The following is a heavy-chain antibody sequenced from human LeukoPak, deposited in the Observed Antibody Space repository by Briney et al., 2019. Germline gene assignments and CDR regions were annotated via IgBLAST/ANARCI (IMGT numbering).Heavy chain of an antibody. CDR2: IYYSGST. D-gene: IGHD2-15*01. Sequence: SETLSLNCTVSGGSISSYYWSWIRQPPGKGLEWIGYIYYSGSTNYNPSLKSRVTISVDTSKNQFSLKLSSVTAADTAAYYCARGVVVAALDYWGQGTLVTVSS. CDR1: GGSISSYY. V-gene: IGHV4-59*01. CDR3: ARGVVVAALDY. J-gene: IGHJ4*02.